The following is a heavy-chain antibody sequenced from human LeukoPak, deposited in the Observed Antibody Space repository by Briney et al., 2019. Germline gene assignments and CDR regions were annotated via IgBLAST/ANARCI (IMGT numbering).Heavy chain of an antibody. J-gene: IGHJ4*02. CDR3: ARDLVDQGVGIDY. V-gene: IGHV4-31*03. D-gene: IGHD3-16*01. CDR2: IYYSGST. Sequence: SQTLSLTCTVSGGSISSGDYYWSWIRQHPGKGLEWIGYIYYSGSTYYNPSLKSRVTISVDTSKNQFSLKLSSVTAADTAVYYCARDLVDQGVGIDYWGQGTLVTVSS. CDR1: GGSISSGDYY.